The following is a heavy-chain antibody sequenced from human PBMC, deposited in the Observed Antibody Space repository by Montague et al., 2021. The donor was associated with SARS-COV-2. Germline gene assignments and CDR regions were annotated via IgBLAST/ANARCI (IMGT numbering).Heavy chain of an antibody. CDR2: INHSANT. CDR1: GGSLSGYY. Sequence: SETLSLTCAVYGGSLSGYYWSWIRQPPEKGLEWIGEINHSANTKYNPSLKSPVTISMDTSKNQFSLKMTSVTAADTATYYCASGIYPSGSYYNRYYYGLNIWGPGTTVIVSS. CDR3: ASGIYPSGSYYNRYYYGLNI. D-gene: IGHD3-10*01. J-gene: IGHJ6*02. V-gene: IGHV4-34*01.